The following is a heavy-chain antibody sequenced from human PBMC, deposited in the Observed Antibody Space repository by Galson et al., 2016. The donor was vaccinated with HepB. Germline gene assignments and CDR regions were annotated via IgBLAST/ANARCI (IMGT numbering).Heavy chain of an antibody. CDR1: GGTFSNYA. J-gene: IGHJ3*02. CDR2: IIPMFDTA. D-gene: IGHD3-9*01. CDR3: ARDGPYYDTLTVTYDCFDI. V-gene: IGHV1-69*13. Sequence: SVKVSCKASGGTFSNYAITWVRQAPGQGLEWMGGIIPMFDTANYAQKFQGRVTITADESTSTAYMELSSLRSGETAVYYCARDGPYYDTLTVTYDCFDIWGQGTMVTVSS.